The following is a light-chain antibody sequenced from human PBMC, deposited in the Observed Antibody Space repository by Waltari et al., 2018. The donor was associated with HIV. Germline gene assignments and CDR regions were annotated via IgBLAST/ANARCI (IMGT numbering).Light chain of an antibody. CDR3: SSYTSSSTYV. CDR1: SSDVGGYNY. J-gene: IGLJ1*01. V-gene: IGLV2-14*01. CDR2: EVN. Sequence: QSALTQPAPVSGSPGQSITISCTGTSSDVGGYNYVSWYQQHPGKAPKLMIYEVNNRPSGVSNRFSGSKSGNTASLTISGLQAEDEADYSCSSYTSSSTYVFGTGTKVTVL.